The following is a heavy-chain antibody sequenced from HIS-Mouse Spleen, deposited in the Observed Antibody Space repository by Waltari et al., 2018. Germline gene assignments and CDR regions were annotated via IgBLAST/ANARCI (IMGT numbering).Heavy chain of an antibody. D-gene: IGHD6-13*01. J-gene: IGHJ2*01. CDR2: IYYSGST. CDR3: AREIPYSSSWYDWYFDL. CDR1: VGSISSSSYY. Sequence: QLQLQESGPGLVKPSETLSLTCTVPVGSISSSSYYGGWIRQPPGKGLEWIGSIYYSGSTYYNPSLKSRVTISVDTSKNQFSLKLSSVTAADTAVYYCAREIPYSSSWYDWYFDLWGRGTLVTVSS. V-gene: IGHV4-39*07.